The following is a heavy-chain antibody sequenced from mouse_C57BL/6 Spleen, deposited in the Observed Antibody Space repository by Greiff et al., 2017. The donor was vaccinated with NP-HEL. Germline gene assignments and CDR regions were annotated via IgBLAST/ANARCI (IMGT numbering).Heavy chain of an antibody. V-gene: IGHV14-4*01. CDR3: TTGDYSNYVGIDY. CDR1: GFNIKDDY. J-gene: IGHJ2*01. D-gene: IGHD2-5*01. Sequence: EVQLQQSGAELVRPGASVKLSCTASGFNIKDDYMHWVKQRPEQGLEWIGWIDPENGDTEYASKFQGKATIKADTSSTTAYLQLSSLTSEDTAVYYCTTGDYSNYVGIDYWGQGTTLTVSS. CDR2: IDPENGDT.